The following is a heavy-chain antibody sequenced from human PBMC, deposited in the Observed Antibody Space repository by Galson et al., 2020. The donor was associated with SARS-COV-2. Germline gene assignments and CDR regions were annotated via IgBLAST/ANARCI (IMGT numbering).Heavy chain of an antibody. CDR3: ARGSRDYYDSSGYYYVGRNSDSGY. D-gene: IGHD3-22*01. J-gene: IGHJ4*02. Sequence: ASVKVSCKASGYTFTSYDINWVRQATGQGLEWMGWMNPNSGNTGYAQKFQGRVTMTRNTSISTAYMELSSLRSEDTAVYYCARGSRDYYDSSGYYYVGRNSDSGYWGQGTLVTVSS. CDR1: GYTFTSYD. CDR2: MNPNSGNT. V-gene: IGHV1-8*01.